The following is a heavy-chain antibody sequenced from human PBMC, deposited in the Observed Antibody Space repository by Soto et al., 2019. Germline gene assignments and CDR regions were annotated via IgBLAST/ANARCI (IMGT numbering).Heavy chain of an antibody. V-gene: IGHV4-59*08. D-gene: IGHD4-4*01. CDR3: ARGYRRGLQSNWFDP. Sequence: QVQLQESGPGLVKPSETLSLTCTVSGGSLSSYYWSWIRQPPGTGLEWIGYIYYSGSTNYNPSLKSRVTISVDTSKNQFSLKLSSVTAADTAVYYCARGYRRGLQSNWFDPWGQGTLVTVSS. J-gene: IGHJ5*02. CDR2: IYYSGST. CDR1: GGSLSSYY.